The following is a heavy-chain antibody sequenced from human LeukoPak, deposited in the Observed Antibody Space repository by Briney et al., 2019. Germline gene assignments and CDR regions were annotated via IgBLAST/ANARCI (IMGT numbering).Heavy chain of an antibody. Sequence: GGSLRLSCAASGLTFGDYYMSWIRQAPGKGLEWISSISGSSDYTPYADFLKGRVTISRDNAKNSLYLQLNSLSVEDTAVYYCVRDGFSSGWFNWGQGTMVTVSS. CDR1: GLTFGDYY. D-gene: IGHD6-19*01. CDR3: VRDGFSSGWFN. CDR2: ISGSSDYT. J-gene: IGHJ3*01. V-gene: IGHV3-11*06.